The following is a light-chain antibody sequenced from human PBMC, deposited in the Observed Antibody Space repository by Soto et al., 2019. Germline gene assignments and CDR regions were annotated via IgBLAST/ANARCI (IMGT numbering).Light chain of an antibody. J-gene: IGKJ1*01. V-gene: IGKV1-5*01. Sequence: IQMTKSPSTLSAKVGDRVTITCRASQSISRLLAWYQQKPGKAPKLLIHDATSLESGVPSRFSGSGSGTEFTLTISSLQPDDFATYYCQQYSRYWTFAEGTKVDIK. CDR2: DAT. CDR1: QSISRL. CDR3: QQYSRYWT.